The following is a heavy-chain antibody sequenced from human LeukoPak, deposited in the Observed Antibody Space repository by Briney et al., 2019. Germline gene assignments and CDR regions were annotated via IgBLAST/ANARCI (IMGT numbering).Heavy chain of an antibody. CDR3: ARGLDGGFGY. CDR2: IYTSGST. J-gene: IGHJ4*02. Sequence: PSETLSLTCTVSGGSISSGSYYWSWIRQPAGKGLEWIGRIYTSGSTNYNPSLKSRVTMSVDTSKNQFSLKLSSVTAADTAVYYCARGLDGGFGYWGQGTLVTVSS. CDR1: GGSISSGSYY. D-gene: IGHD3-16*01. V-gene: IGHV4-61*02.